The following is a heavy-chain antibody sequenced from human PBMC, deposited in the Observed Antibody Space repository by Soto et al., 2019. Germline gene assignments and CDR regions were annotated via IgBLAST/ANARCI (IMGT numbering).Heavy chain of an antibody. CDR3: AKNSLGLYYFDY. J-gene: IGHJ4*02. Sequence: QVQLVESGGGVVQPGRSLRLSCAASGFTFSSYGMHWVRQAPGKGLEWVAVISYDGSNKYYADSVKGRFTISRDNSKNTLYLQMNSLRAEDTAVYYCAKNSLGLYYFDYWGQGTLVTGSS. CDR2: ISYDGSNK. V-gene: IGHV3-30*18. D-gene: IGHD7-27*01. CDR1: GFTFSSYG.